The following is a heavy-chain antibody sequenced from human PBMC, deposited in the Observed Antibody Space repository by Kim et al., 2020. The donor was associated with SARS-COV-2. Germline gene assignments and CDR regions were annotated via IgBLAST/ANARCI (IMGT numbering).Heavy chain of an antibody. D-gene: IGHD2-15*01. V-gene: IGHV4-59*01. CDR3: ARSHGGY. J-gene: IGHJ4*02. Sequence: GRTTYNASLKSRVTISADTSKNQFSLKVNSVTAADTAVYYCARSHGGYWGQGTLVTVSP. CDR2: GRT.